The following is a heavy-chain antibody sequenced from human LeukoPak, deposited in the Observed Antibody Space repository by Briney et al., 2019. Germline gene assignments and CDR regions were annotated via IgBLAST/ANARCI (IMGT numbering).Heavy chain of an antibody. CDR1: GFTFSSYA. D-gene: IGHD3-3*01. CDR3: AKELSITIFGGGAFDI. J-gene: IGHJ3*02. CDR2: ISGSGGST. Sequence: GGSLRLSCAASGFTFSSYAMSWVRQAPGKGLEWVSAISGSGGSTYYADSVKGRFTTSRDNSKNTLYLQMNSLRAEDTAVYYCAKELSITIFGGGAFDIWGQGTMVTVSS. V-gene: IGHV3-23*01.